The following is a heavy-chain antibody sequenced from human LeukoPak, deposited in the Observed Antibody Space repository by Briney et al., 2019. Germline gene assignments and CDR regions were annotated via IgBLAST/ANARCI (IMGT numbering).Heavy chain of an antibody. D-gene: IGHD6-13*01. J-gene: IGHJ4*02. CDR1: GFTFDDYG. CDR3: ARENAGAAAGTVDY. V-gene: IGHV3-20*04. CDR2: INWNGGST. Sequence: GGSLRLSCAASGFTFDDYGMSWVRQAPGKGLEWVSGINWNGGSTGYADSVKGRFTISRDNAKNSLYLQVNSLRAEDTALYYCARENAGAAAGTVDYWGQGTLVTVSS.